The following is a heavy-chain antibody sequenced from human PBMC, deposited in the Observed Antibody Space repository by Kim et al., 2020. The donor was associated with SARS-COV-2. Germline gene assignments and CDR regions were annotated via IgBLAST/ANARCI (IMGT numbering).Heavy chain of an antibody. D-gene: IGHD2-15*01. CDR3: ARGLGYCSGGSCFRFDY. J-gene: IGHJ4*02. V-gene: IGHV4-34*01. Sequence: LEGRVTISVDTSKNQFSLKLSSVTAADTAVYYCARGLGYCSGGSCFRFDYWGQGTLVTVSS.